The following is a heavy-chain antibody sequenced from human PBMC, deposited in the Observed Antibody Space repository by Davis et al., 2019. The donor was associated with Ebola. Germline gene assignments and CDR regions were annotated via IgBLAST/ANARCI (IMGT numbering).Heavy chain of an antibody. CDR2: ISGSGGST. D-gene: IGHD3-9*01. J-gene: IGHJ5*02. V-gene: IGHV3-23*01. CDR3: ARAGGAGLTRFDP. Sequence: GESLKISCAASGFTFSSYAMSWVRQAPGKGLEWVSAISGSGGSTYYADSVKGRFTISRDNSKNTLYLQMNSLRADDTAVYFCARAGGAGLTRFDPWGQGTLVTVSS. CDR1: GFTFSSYA.